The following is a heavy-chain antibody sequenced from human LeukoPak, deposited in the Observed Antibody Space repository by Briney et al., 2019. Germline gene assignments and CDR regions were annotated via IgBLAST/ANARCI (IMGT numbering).Heavy chain of an antibody. V-gene: IGHV1-69*13. Sequence: ASVKVSCKASGGTFSSYAISWVRQAPGRGLEWMGGIIPIFGTANYAQKFQGRVTITADESTSTAYMELSSLRSEDTAVYYCASAYCYDSSGYYRPFDYWGQGTLVTVSS. D-gene: IGHD3-22*01. J-gene: IGHJ4*02. CDR3: ASAYCYDSSGYYRPFDY. CDR1: GGTFSSYA. CDR2: IIPIFGTA.